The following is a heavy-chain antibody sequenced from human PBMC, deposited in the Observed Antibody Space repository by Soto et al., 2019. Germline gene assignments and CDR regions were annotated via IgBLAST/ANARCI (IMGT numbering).Heavy chain of an antibody. J-gene: IGHJ4*02. V-gene: IGHV3-23*01. CDR3: ANLTPRRDGYNPFDY. D-gene: IGHD5-12*01. CDR2: ISGSGGST. CDR1: GFTFSSYA. Sequence: QRLSCAASGFTFSSYAMSWVRQAPGKGLEWVSAISGSGGSTYYADSVKGRFTISRDNSKNTLYLQMNSLRAEDTAVYYCANLTPRRDGYNPFDYWGQGTLVTVSS.